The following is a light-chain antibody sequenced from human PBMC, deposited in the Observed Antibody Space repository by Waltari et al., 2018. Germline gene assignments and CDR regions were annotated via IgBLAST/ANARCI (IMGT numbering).Light chain of an antibody. V-gene: IGKV1-12*01. CDR2: AES. CDR1: QDVRTW. Sequence: DIQMTQSPSSVSASVGHRVTISCRASQDVRTWLAWYQQKPGKAPNLLINAESTLQSGVPSRFSGSGSGTDFTLTISSLQPEDFATYYCQQAHSFPLITFGQGTRLEIK. J-gene: IGKJ5*01. CDR3: QQAHSFPLIT.